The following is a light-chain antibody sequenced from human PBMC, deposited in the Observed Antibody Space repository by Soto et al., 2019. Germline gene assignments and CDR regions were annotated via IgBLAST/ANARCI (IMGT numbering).Light chain of an antibody. CDR1: QTIGTW. Sequence: DIQMTQSPSTLSASVGDTVTITCRARQTIGTWLAWYQQKPAKAPKLLIYKASTLESGVPSRFSGSGSGTELTLTISRLKADAFATYYCQQYNDLSTFGGGTKVDI. CDR2: KAS. V-gene: IGKV1-5*03. CDR3: QQYNDLST. J-gene: IGKJ4*01.